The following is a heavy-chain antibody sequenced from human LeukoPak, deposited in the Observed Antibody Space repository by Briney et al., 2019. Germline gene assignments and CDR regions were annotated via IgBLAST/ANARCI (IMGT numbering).Heavy chain of an antibody. J-gene: IGHJ6*02. D-gene: IGHD2/OR15-2a*01. CDR3: ARDISRTMDV. Sequence: GGSLRLPCVASGFTLGSRWMHWVRQAPGKGLVWVSIINTDGSTTRYADFVEGRFTISRDNARNTLYLEMNSLRVEDTAVYFCARDISRTMDVWGQGTTVTV. CDR1: GFTLGSRW. CDR2: INTDGSTT. V-gene: IGHV3-74*01.